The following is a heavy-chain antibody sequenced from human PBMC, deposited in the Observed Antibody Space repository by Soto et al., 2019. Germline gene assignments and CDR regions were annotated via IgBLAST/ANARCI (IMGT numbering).Heavy chain of an antibody. CDR1: GYTFTSYG. V-gene: IGHV1-18*01. CDR2: ISAYNGNP. Sequence: QVQLVQSGAAVKKPGASVKVSCKASGYTFTSYGISWVRQAPGQGLEWMGWISAYNGNPNYAQKIQGRVTMTTDTSTSTAYMELRSLRSDDTAVYYCARAVDYYDSSGYYTHEYFQHWGQGTLVTVSS. J-gene: IGHJ1*01. CDR3: ARAVDYYDSSGYYTHEYFQH. D-gene: IGHD3-22*01.